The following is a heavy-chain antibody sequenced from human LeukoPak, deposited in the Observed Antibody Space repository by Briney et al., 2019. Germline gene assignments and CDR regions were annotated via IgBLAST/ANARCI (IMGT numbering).Heavy chain of an antibody. J-gene: IGHJ4*02. V-gene: IGHV1-18*01. CDR3: GRRRYCSGGSCYFDY. CDR1: GYTFTSYG. Sequence: ASVKVSCKASGYTFTSYGISWVRQAPGQGLEWMGWISAYNGNTNYAQKLQGRVTMTTDTSTSTAYMELRSLRSDDTAVYYCGRRRYCSGGSCYFDYWGQGTLVTVSS. CDR2: ISAYNGNT. D-gene: IGHD2-15*01.